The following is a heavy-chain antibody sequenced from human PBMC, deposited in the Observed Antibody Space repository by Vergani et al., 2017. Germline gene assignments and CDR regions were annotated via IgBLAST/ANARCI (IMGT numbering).Heavy chain of an antibody. D-gene: IGHD3-9*01. V-gene: IGHV1-58*02. J-gene: IGHJ4*02. Sequence: QMQLVQSGPEVKKPGTSVKVSCKASGFTFTSSAMQWVRQARGQRLEWIGWIVVGSGNTNYAQKFQERVTITRDMSTSTAYMELSSLRSEDTAVYYCAADDDILTGYYHTAMELWGQGTLVTVSS. CDR2: IVVGSGNT. CDR3: AADDDILTGYYHTAMEL. CDR1: GFTFTSSA.